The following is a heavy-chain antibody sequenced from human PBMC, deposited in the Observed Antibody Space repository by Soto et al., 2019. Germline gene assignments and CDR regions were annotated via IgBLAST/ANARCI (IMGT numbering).Heavy chain of an antibody. D-gene: IGHD3-10*01. Sequence: GGSLRLSCAASGFTFSSYTMNWVRQAPGKGLEWVSYISLSGSDMYYAGSVKGRFTISRDNAKNSLSLQMNSLRAEDTAVYYCARDHIWSFDFWGQGTPVTVSS. CDR1: GFTFSSYT. J-gene: IGHJ4*02. V-gene: IGHV3-48*01. CDR3: ARDHIWSFDF. CDR2: ISLSGSDM.